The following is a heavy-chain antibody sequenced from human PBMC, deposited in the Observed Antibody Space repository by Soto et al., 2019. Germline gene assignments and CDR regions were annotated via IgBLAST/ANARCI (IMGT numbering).Heavy chain of an antibody. V-gene: IGHV3-11*01. Sequence: QVQLVESGGGLVKPGGSLRLSCAASGFTFSDYYMSWIRQAPGKGLEWVSYISSSGSTIYYAESVKGRFTIARDNAKNSLYLQRNGLGAEDTAVYYCAGAPYGDYAEEYFQHWGQGTLVTVSS. CDR1: GFTFSDYY. J-gene: IGHJ1*01. CDR3: AGAPYGDYAEEYFQH. CDR2: ISSSGSTI. D-gene: IGHD4-17*01.